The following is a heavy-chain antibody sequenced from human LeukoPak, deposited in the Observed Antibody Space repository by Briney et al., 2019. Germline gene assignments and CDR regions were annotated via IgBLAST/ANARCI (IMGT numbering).Heavy chain of an antibody. CDR1: GFTFSNAW. CDR2: IKSKTDGGTT. CDR3: TTRYCSGGSCAFDI. Sequence: GGSLRLSCAASGFTFSNAWMSWVRQAPGKGLECVGRIKSKTDGGTTDYAAPVKGRFTISRDDSKNTLYLQMNSLKTEDTAVYYCTTRYCSGGSCAFDIWGEGTMVTVSS. V-gene: IGHV3-15*01. J-gene: IGHJ3*02. D-gene: IGHD2-15*01.